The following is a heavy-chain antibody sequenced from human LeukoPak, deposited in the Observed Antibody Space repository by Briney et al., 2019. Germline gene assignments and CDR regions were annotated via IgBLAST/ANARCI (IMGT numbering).Heavy chain of an antibody. CDR3: AREVTMIVVVIMAPDY. V-gene: IGHV3-30-3*01. J-gene: IGHJ4*02. CDR1: GFTFSSYA. D-gene: IGHD3-22*01. Sequence: GGSLRLSCAASGFTFSSYAMHWVRQAPGKGLEWVAVISYDGSNKYYADSVKGRFTISRDNSKNTLYLQMNSLRAEDTAVYYCAREVTMIVVVIMAPDYWGQGTLVTVSS. CDR2: ISYDGSNK.